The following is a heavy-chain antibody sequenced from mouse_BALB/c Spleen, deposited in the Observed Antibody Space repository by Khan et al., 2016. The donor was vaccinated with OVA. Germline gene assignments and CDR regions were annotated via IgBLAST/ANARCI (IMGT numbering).Heavy chain of an antibody. V-gene: IGHV1-5*01. CDR1: GYTFTSYW. D-gene: IGHD4-1*01. CDR3: TRRNWDVAWFAY. J-gene: IGHJ3*01. CDR2: IYPGNTDT. Sequence: EVQLQESGTVLARPGASVKMSCKASGYTFTSYWMHWVKQRPGQGLEWIGDIYPGNTDTNYNQKFKGKAKLTAVTSTSTAYMELYSLTNEDSAVYYCTRRNWDVAWFAYWGQWTLVTVSA.